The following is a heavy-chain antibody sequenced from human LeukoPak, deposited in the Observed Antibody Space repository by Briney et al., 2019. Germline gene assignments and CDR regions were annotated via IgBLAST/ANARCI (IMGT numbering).Heavy chain of an antibody. Sequence: GGSLRLSCAASGFSVSSDYMTWVRQAPGKGLEWVSVIYSGGSTHYADSVKGRFTISRDNSKNTLYLQMNNVRVEDTAVYFCARYHTALNYWGQGTLVTASS. J-gene: IGHJ4*02. CDR1: GFSVSSDY. CDR3: ARYHTALNY. CDR2: IYSGGST. V-gene: IGHV3-53*01. D-gene: IGHD5-18*01.